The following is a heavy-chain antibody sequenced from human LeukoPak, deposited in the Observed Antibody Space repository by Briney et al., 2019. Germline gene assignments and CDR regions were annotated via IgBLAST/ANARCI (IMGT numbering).Heavy chain of an antibody. J-gene: IGHJ4*02. CDR2: IYHSGST. Sequence: SETLSPTCAVFGGSISSGGSSWSWIRQPPGKGLEWIGYIYHSGSTYYSPSLKSRVTISVDRSKNQFSLKLSSVTAADTAVYYCASGKGSSGTYQFDYWGQGTLVTVSS. CDR1: GGSISSGGSS. D-gene: IGHD3-22*01. V-gene: IGHV4-30-2*01. CDR3: ASGKGSSGTYQFDY.